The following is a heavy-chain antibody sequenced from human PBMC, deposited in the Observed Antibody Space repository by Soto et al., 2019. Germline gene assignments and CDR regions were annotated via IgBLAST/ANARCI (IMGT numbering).Heavy chain of an antibody. CDR2: IYYSGST. CDR3: ARHNGPLYVGYYYDMDV. J-gene: IGHJ6*02. CDR1: GGSMSSGGYY. V-gene: IGHV4-39*01. D-gene: IGHD3-16*01. Sequence: PSETLSLTCTVSGGSMSSGGYYWGWIRQPPGKGLEWIGSIYYSGSTYYNPSLKSRVTISVDTSKNQFSLKLSSVTAADTAVYYCARHNGPLYVGYYYDMDVWGQGTTVTVSS.